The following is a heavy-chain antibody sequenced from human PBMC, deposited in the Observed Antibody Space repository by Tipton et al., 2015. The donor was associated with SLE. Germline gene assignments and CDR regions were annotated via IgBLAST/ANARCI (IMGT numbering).Heavy chain of an antibody. CDR2: ISGSGASGSGA. J-gene: IGHJ4*02. V-gene: IGHV3-23*01. CDR3: ARGNVVDYGDYHFDY. Sequence: SLRLSCAASGFTFTSYAMSWVRQAPGQGLEWVSSISGSGASGSGADYADSVKGRFTISRDNSKNTLSLQMNSLRAEDTAVYYCARGNVVDYGDYHFDYWGQGTLVTVSS. D-gene: IGHD4-17*01. CDR1: GFTFTSYA.